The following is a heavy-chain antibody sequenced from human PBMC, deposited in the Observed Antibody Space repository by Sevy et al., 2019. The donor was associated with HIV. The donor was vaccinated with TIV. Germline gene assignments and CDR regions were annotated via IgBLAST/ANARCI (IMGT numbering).Heavy chain of an antibody. V-gene: IGHV3-11*01. CDR1: GFTFSDYY. CDR2: ISSSGSTI. J-gene: IGHJ6*02. CDR3: ARVDSSSSYYYYYGMDV. D-gene: IGHD6-6*01. Sequence: GGSLRLSCAASGFTFSDYYMSWIRQAPGKGPEWVSYISSSGSTIYYADSVKGRFTISRDNAKNSLYLQMNSLRAEDTAVYYCARVDSSSSYYYYYGMDVWGQGTTVTVSS.